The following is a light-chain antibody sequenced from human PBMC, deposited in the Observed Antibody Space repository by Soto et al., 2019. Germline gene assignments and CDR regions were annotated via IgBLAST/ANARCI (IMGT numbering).Light chain of an antibody. V-gene: IGKV1-9*01. CDR2: SAS. Sequence: DIQLTQSPSFLSASVGDRVTISCRASQGISGSLTWYQQKPGKAPKLLIYSASTLQSGVPSRFSGSGSETEFTLTISSLQPEDWATYYCQQLNNYPWTFGQGTKVDIK. CDR3: QQLNNYPWT. J-gene: IGKJ1*01. CDR1: QGISGS.